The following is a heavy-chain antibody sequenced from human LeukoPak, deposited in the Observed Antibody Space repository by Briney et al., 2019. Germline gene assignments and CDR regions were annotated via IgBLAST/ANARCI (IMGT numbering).Heavy chain of an antibody. D-gene: IGHD5-18*01. V-gene: IGHV4-59*08. Sequence: PSETLSLTCAVSGGSINNYYWSWIRQPPGKGLEWIGYIYDSGSTYYNPSLKSRVTISVDTSKNQFSLKLSSVTAADTAVYYCAGTPIQLWLRVDYWGQGTLVTVSS. CDR2: IYDSGST. CDR3: AGTPIQLWLRVDY. J-gene: IGHJ4*02. CDR1: GGSINNYY.